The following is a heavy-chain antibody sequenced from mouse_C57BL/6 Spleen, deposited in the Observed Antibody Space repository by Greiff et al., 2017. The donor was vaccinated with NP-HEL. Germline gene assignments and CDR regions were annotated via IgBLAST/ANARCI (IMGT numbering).Heavy chain of an antibody. V-gene: IGHV1-82*01. CDR3: ARGDYYGSSYWYFDV. Sequence: QQSGPELVKPGASVKISCKASGYAFSSSWMNWVKQRPGKGLEWIGRIYPGDGDTNYNGKFKGKATLTADKSSSTAYMQLSSLTSEDSAVYCCARGDYYGSSYWYFDVWGTGTTVTVSS. CDR1: GYAFSSSW. J-gene: IGHJ1*03. CDR2: IYPGDGDT. D-gene: IGHD1-1*01.